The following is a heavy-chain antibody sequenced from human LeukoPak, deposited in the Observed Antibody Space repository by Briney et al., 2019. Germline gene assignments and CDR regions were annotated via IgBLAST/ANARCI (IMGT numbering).Heavy chain of an antibody. CDR1: GFTFDDYA. CDR2: ICCNSGSI. Sequence: PGGSLRLSCAASGFTFDDYAMHWVRQAPGKGLEWVSGICCNSGSIGYADSVKGRFTISRDNAKNTLYLQMNSLRAEDTALYYCAKDRAEVGATTFDYRGQGTLVTVSS. D-gene: IGHD1-26*01. J-gene: IGHJ4*02. CDR3: AKDRAEVGATTFDY. V-gene: IGHV3-9*01.